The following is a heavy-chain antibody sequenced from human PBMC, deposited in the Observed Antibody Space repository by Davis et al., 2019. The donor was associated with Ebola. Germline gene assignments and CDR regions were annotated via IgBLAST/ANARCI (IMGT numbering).Heavy chain of an antibody. CDR2: INSDGSST. V-gene: IGHV3-74*01. J-gene: IGHJ4*02. CDR3: AREGYCSGGSCYYFDY. CDR1: GFTLSSYW. D-gene: IGHD2-15*01. Sequence: GESLKIPCAASGFTLSSYWMHWVRQAPGKGLVWVSRINSDGSSTSYADSVKGRFTISRDNAKNTLYLQMNSLRAEDTAVYYCAREGYCSGGSCYYFDYWGQGTLVTVSS.